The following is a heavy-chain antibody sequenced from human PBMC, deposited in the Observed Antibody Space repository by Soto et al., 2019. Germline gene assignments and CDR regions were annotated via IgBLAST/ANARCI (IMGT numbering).Heavy chain of an antibody. CDR1: GFTFSIYA. Sequence: EVQLLESGGGLVQPGGSLRLSCAASGFTFSIYALSWVRQAPGKGLEWGSAISGSGGSTYYADSAKGRFTISRDNPKNTLYLQVSSVRAEDTAVYYCAKNVWFGVLLSSFDYLGQGNLVPVSS. CDR3: AKNVWFGVLLSSFDY. V-gene: IGHV3-23*01. D-gene: IGHD3-10*01. CDR2: ISGSGGST. J-gene: IGHJ4*02.